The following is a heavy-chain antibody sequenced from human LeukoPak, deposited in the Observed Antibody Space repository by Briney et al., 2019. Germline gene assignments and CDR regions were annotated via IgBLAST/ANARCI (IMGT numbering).Heavy chain of an antibody. V-gene: IGHV4-4*07. CDR1: GGSISSYY. J-gene: IGHJ5*02. CDR3: ARDGISGTFHWLDP. CDR2: IYTSGST. Sequence: SETLSLTCTVSGGSISSYYWSWIRQPAGKGLEWIGRIYTSGSTNYNPSLKSRVTISVDTSKNQFSLKLSSVTAADTAVYYCARDGISGTFHWLDPWGQGTLVTVSS. D-gene: IGHD1/OR15-1a*01.